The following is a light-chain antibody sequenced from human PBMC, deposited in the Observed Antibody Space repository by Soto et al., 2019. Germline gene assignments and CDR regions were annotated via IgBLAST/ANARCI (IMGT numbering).Light chain of an antibody. CDR2: EVN. J-gene: IGLJ7*01. V-gene: IGLV2-14*01. CDR3: SSYTTRGTLV. Sequence: QSALTQPASLSGSPGQSISITCTGSSSDIGGYNHVSWYQQHPGKAPKLIIYEVNNRPSGVSYRFSGSKSGDTASLTISGLQAEDEADYYCSSYTTRGTLVFGAGTQLTVL. CDR1: SSDIGGYNH.